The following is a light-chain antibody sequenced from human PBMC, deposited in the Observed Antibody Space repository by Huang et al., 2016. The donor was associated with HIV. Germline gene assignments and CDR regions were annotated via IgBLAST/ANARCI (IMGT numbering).Light chain of an antibody. CDR1: QSVSTTY. J-gene: IGKJ1*01. CDR3: QQYGNSPT. CDR2: GAS. Sequence: EIVLTQSPGTLSLSPGERATLSCRASQSVSTTYLAWYQQKPGQAPRLLIFGASSRATGSPDRFRGSGSGTDFTLTINRLEPEDFAVYYCQQYGNSPTFGQGTKVEIK. V-gene: IGKV3-20*01.